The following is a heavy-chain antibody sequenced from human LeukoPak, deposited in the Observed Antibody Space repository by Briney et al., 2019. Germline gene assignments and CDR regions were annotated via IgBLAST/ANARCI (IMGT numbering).Heavy chain of an antibody. J-gene: IGHJ5*02. CDR2: IYHSGST. CDR3: ARGASHCSSTSCYLEPNWFDP. CDR1: GGSISSSNW. Sequence: SGTLSLTCAVSGGSISSSNWWSWVRQPPGKGLEWIGEIYHSGSTNYNPSLKSRVTISVDKSKNQFSLKLSSVTAADTAVYYCARGASHCSSTSCYLEPNWFDPWGQGTLVTVSS. D-gene: IGHD2-2*01. V-gene: IGHV4-4*02.